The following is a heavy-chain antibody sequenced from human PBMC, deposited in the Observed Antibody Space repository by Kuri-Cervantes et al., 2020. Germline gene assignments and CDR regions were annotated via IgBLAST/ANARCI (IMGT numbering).Heavy chain of an antibody. J-gene: IGHJ4*02. CDR2: IYYSGST. Sequence: GSLRLSCAVYGGSFSGYYWSWIRQPPGKGLGWIGYIYYSGSTNYNPSLKSRVTISVDTSKNQFSLKLSSVTAADTAVYYCARGLLWFGEFPPGFDYWGQGTLVTVSS. CDR3: ARGLLWFGEFPPGFDY. D-gene: IGHD3-10*01. CDR1: GGSFSGYY. V-gene: IGHV4-59*13.